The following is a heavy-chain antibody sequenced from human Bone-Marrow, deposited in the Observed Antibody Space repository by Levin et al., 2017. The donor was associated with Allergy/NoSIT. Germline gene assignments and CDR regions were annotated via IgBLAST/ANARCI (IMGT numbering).Heavy chain of an antibody. D-gene: IGHD1-1*01. CDR1: GGSIINGGYS. CDR3: ARANDGALDY. J-gene: IGHJ4*02. CDR2: IYHTGST. V-gene: IGHV4-30-2*01. Sequence: KSSETLSLTCAVSGGSIINGGYSWNWIRQPPGKGLEWIGYIYHTGSTYYNPSLKSRVTISVDMSENQFSLKLSSVTAADTAVYYCARANDGALDYWGQGTLVTVSS.